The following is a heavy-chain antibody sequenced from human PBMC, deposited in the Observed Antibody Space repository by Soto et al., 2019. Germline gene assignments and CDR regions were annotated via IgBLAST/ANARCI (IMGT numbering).Heavy chain of an antibody. CDR2: ISGSGGST. CDR3: AKDTTLYSGYDYGRDY. D-gene: IGHD5-12*01. CDR1: GFTFSSYA. V-gene: IGHV3-23*01. Sequence: PGGSLRLSCAASGFTFSSYAMSWVRQAPGKGLEWVSAISGSGGSTYYADSVKGRFTISRDNSKNTLYLQMNSLRAEDTAVYYCAKDTTLYSGYDYGRDYWGQGALVTVSS. J-gene: IGHJ4*02.